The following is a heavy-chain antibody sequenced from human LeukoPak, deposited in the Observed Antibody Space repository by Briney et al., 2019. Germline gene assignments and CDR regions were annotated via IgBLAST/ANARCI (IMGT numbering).Heavy chain of an antibody. J-gene: IGHJ4*02. CDR2: INHSGST. CDR1: GGSFSGYY. D-gene: IGHD3-16*01. V-gene: IGHV4-34*01. CDR3: ASGGDYSDY. Sequence: SETLSLTCAVSGGSFSGYYWSWIRQPPGKGLEWIGEINHSGSTNYNPSLKSRVTITVDTSKNQFSLKLSSVTAADTAVYYCASGGDYSDYWGQGTLVTVSS.